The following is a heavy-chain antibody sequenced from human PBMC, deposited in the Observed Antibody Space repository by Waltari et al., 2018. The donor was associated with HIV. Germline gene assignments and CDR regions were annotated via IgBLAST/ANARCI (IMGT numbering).Heavy chain of an antibody. CDR1: GYMFTTYG. Sequence: QVQLVQSGAETKKPGASVKVSCKASGYMFTTYGLNWVRQAPGQRLEWMGWISGYNGNTNYAQKFQGRVTMTTDTSTTTAYMELRSLTSDDTAVYYCARDLSTIGWHGADGFDIWGQGTMITVSS. V-gene: IGHV1-18*01. D-gene: IGHD2-2*01. CDR2: ISGYNGNT. J-gene: IGHJ3*02. CDR3: ARDLSTIGWHGADGFDI.